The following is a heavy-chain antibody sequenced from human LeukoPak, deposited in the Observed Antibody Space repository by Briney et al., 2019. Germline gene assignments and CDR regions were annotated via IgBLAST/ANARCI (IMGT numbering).Heavy chain of an antibody. V-gene: IGHV1-2*02. CDR3: AREEGRCSSTSRSGPFNY. D-gene: IGHD2-2*01. J-gene: IGHJ4*02. Sequence: ASVKVSCKASAYTFTGYYMHWVRQAPGQGLEWMGWIHPNIGGTNHAQKLQGRVTMTRDTSISTVYMELGRQRSNDTAVYYCAREEGRCSSTSRSGPFNYWGQGTLVTVSS. CDR2: IHPNIGGT. CDR1: AYTFTGYY.